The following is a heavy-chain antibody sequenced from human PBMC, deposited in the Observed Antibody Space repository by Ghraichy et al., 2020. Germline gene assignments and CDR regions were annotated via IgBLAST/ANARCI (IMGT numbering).Heavy chain of an antibody. J-gene: IGHJ4*02. V-gene: IGHV3-21*01. CDR3: ARGSCSSASCFTFDY. Sequence: GRSLRLSCSSSGLIFSYYAMNWVRQAPGKGLEWVASISSSGDYIYYADSVKGRFTISRDNAKNSLSLQLSSLKTEDTAVYYCARGSCSSASCFTFDYWGQGTLVTVSP. D-gene: IGHD2-2*01. CDR2: ISSSGDYI. CDR1: GLIFSYYA.